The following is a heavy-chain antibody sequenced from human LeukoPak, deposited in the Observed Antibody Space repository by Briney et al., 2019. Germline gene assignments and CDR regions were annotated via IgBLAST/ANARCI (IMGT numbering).Heavy chain of an antibody. Sequence: ASVKVSCKASGYTFTGYYMHWVRQAPGQGLEWMGWINPNSGGTNYAQKFQGRVTMTRDTSISTAYMELSRLRSDDTAVYYCARGYYDILTGYSPSGYWGQGTLVTVSS. CDR3: ARGYYDILTGYSPSGY. J-gene: IGHJ4*02. V-gene: IGHV1-2*02. D-gene: IGHD3-9*01. CDR2: INPNSGGT. CDR1: GYTFTGYY.